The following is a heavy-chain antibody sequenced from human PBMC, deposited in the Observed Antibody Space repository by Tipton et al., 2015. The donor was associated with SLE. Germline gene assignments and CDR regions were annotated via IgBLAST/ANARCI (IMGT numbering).Heavy chain of an antibody. CDR2: IRYDGSNK. Sequence: GSLRLSCAASGFTFSSYGMHWVRQAPGKGLEWVAFIRYDGSNKYYADSVKGRFTISRDNSKNTLYLQMNSLRAEDTAVYYCARGGRPPTDYFDYWGQGTLVTVSS. J-gene: IGHJ4*02. V-gene: IGHV3-30*02. CDR1: GFTFSSYG. CDR3: ARGGRPPTDYFDY. D-gene: IGHD6-25*01.